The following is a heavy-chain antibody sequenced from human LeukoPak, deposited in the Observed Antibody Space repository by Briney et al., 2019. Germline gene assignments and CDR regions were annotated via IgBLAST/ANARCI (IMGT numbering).Heavy chain of an antibody. V-gene: IGHV3-23*01. CDR2: ISGSGGST. Sequence: PGGSLRLSCVVSGISLSNYAMTWVRQAPGKGLEWVSAISGSGGSTYYADSVKGRFTISRDNSKNTLYLQMNSLRAEDTAVYYCAKDALEMATKNWGQGTLVTVSS. CDR3: AKDALEMATKN. CDR1: GISLSNYA. D-gene: IGHD5-24*01. J-gene: IGHJ4*02.